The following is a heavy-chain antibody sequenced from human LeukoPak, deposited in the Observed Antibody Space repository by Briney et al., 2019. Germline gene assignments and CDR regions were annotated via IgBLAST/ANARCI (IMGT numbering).Heavy chain of an antibody. V-gene: IGHV4-59*01. CDR2: IYYSGST. Sequence: SETLSHSSTVSGGSISSYYCSWIRQPPGKGLEWIGYIYYSGSTNYNPSLKSRVSMSVDTSKNQFSLKLNSVTAADTAVYFCARGYSSSWYVFDYWGQGTLVTVSS. J-gene: IGHJ4*02. CDR3: ARGYSSSWYVFDY. D-gene: IGHD6-13*01. CDR1: GGSISSYY.